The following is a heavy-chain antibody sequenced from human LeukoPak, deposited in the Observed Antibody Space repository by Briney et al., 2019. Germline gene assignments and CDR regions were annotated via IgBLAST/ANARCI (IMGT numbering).Heavy chain of an antibody. Sequence: ASVKVSCKASGYTFTSYYMHWVRQAPGQGLGWMGIINPSGGSTSYAQKFQGRVTMTRDTSTSTVYMELSSLRSEDTAVYYCATPLLQVRCSSTSCYSFDYYYYMDVWGKGTTVTVSS. CDR2: INPSGGST. D-gene: IGHD2-2*01. CDR3: ATPLLQVRCSSTSCYSFDYYYYMDV. J-gene: IGHJ6*03. CDR1: GYTFTSYY. V-gene: IGHV1-46*01.